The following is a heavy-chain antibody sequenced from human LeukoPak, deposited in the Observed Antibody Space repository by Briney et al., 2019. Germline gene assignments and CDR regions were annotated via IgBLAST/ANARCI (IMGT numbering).Heavy chain of an antibody. CDR3: AKDGNDYVWGSYRYPYYFDY. D-gene: IGHD3-16*02. Sequence: GRSLRLSCAASGFTFSSYGMHWVRQAPGKGLEWVAVISYDGSNKYYADSVKGRFTISRDNSKNTLYLQMNSLRAEDTAVYYWAKDGNDYVWGSYRYPYYFDYWGQGTLVTVSS. V-gene: IGHV3-30*18. CDR2: ISYDGSNK. J-gene: IGHJ4*02. CDR1: GFTFSSYG.